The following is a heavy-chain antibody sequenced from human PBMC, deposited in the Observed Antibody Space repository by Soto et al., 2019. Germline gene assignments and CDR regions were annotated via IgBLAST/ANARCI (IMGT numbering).Heavy chain of an antibody. D-gene: IGHD1-26*01. CDR1: GGTFSTYV. CDR3: ARGRIAGAATDFYYYGMDV. V-gene: IGHV1-69*12. CDR2: IIPVFATT. J-gene: IGHJ6*02. Sequence: QVQLVQSGAEVKKPGSSVKVSCKASGGTFSTYVISWVRQAPGQGLEWMGGIIPVFATTNYAQKFQGRVTITADESTRKGYRELNSLRSEDTAVYYCARGRIAGAATDFYYYGMDVWGQGTSVTVSS.